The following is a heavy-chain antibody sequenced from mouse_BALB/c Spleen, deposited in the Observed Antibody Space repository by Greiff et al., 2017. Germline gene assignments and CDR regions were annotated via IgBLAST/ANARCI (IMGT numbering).Heavy chain of an antibody. V-gene: IGHV5-9-4*01. CDR1: GFTFSSYA. CDR2: ISSGGSYT. CDR3: ARGSRYGTTMDY. Sequence: DVKLVESGGGLVKPGGSLKLSCAASGFTFSSYAMSWVRQSPEKRLEWVAEISSGGSYTYYPDTVTGRFTISRDNAKNTLYLEMSSLRSEDTAMYYCARGSRYGTTMDYWGQGTSVTVSS. J-gene: IGHJ4*01. D-gene: IGHD2-10*02.